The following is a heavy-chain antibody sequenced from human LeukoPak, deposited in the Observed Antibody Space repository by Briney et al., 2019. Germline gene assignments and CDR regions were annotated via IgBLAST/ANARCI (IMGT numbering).Heavy chain of an antibody. CDR1: GFPFSDYY. V-gene: IGHV3-11*01. CDR3: SRKLPNAYKWIWGT. Sequence: GGSLRLSCVGSGFPFSDYYMTWIRQAPGKGLEWISYISDSGTTTYSADSVKGRFSISRDNAKNTLYLQMNNLRAEDTAVYYCSRKLPNAYKWIWGTWGQGAQVIVSS. D-gene: IGHD1-1*01. J-gene: IGHJ5*02. CDR2: ISDSGTTT.